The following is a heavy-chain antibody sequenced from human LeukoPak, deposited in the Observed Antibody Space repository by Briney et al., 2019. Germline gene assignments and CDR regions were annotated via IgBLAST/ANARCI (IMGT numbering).Heavy chain of an antibody. Sequence: PSETLSLTCAVSGGSITGHYWNWIRQTPGMRLEWIGYTSYSRTTIYNSYFKGRATMSIDTSKNQLYLNLTSVTATDTAVYYCAKLGHSDGWYLGAFDICGQGTTVIVSS. V-gene: IGHV4-59*08. D-gene: IGHD6-19*01. J-gene: IGHJ3*02. CDR1: GGSITGHY. CDR3: AKLGHSDGWYLGAFDI. CDR2: TSYSRTT.